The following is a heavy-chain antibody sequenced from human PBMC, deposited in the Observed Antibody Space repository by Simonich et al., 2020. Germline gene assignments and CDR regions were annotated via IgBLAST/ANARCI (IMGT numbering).Heavy chain of an antibody. J-gene: IGHJ6*02. V-gene: IGHV3-21*01. Sequence: EVQLVESGGGLVKPGGSLRLSCAASGFTFSSYSMNWVRQAPGKGLEWVSSISSSSSDKYYAGSVKGRFTISRDNAKNSLYLQMNSLRAEDTAVYYCARWIAVAGTGAYGMDVWGQGTTVTVSS. CDR3: ARWIAVAGTGAYGMDV. D-gene: IGHD6-19*01. CDR2: ISSSSSDK. CDR1: GFTFSSYS.